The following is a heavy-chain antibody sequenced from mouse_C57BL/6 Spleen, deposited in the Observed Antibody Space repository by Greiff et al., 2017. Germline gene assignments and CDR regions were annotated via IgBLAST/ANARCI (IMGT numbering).Heavy chain of an antibody. CDR2: IAPEDGET. D-gene: IGHD4-1*01. V-gene: IGHV14-2*01. CDR3: ACTGTFYWYFDV. CDR1: GFNIKDYY. Sequence: EVQLQQSGAELVKPGASVKLSCTASGFNIKDYYMHWVKQRTEQGLEWIGRIAPEDGETKYDPKFQGKATITADTSSNPAYLQLSSLTSEDSAVYYCACTGTFYWYFDVWGTGTTVTVSS. J-gene: IGHJ1*03.